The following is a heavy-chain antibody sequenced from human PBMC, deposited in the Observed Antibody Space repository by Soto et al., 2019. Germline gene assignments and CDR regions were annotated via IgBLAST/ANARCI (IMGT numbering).Heavy chain of an antibody. V-gene: IGHV3-23*01. CDR2: ITRNGEPT. CDR1: GFTFSSSD. CDR3: AKGGGGDHGY. Sequence: EVQLLESGGGLAQPGGSLRLSCAASGFTFSSSDMSWVRQAPGKGLEWVSSITRNGEPTEYADSVKGRFTISRDNSKNTTHLQMNNLRAGDTAVYLWAKGGGGDHGYWGQGTLVAVSS. D-gene: IGHD2-21*02. J-gene: IGHJ4*02.